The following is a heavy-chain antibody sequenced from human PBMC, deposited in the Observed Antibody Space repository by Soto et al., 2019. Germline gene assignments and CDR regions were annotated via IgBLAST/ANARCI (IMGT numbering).Heavy chain of an antibody. J-gene: IGHJ5*02. CDR2: ISYDGSNK. CDR3: ARDLGYCSSTSCYFGWFDP. Sequence: GGSLRLSCAASGFTFSSYAMHWVRQAPGKGLEWVAVISYDGSNKYYADSVKGRFTISRDNSKNTLYLQMNSLRAEDTAVYYCARDLGYCSSTSCYFGWFDPWGQGTLVTVSS. CDR1: GFTFSSYA. V-gene: IGHV3-30-3*01. D-gene: IGHD2-2*01.